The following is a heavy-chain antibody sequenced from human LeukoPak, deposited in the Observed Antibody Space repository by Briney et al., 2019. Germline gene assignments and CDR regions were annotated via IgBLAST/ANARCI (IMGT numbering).Heavy chain of an antibody. CDR1: GFTFSGSA. J-gene: IGHJ5*02. CDR3: TRPNEGGPSGSWAGFDP. V-gene: IGHV3-73*01. Sequence: GGSLRLSCAASGFTFSGSAMHWVRQASGKGLEWVGRIRSKANSYATAYAASVKGRFTISRDDSKNTAYLQMNSLKTEDTAVYYCTRPNEGGPSGSWAGFDPWGQGTLVTVSS. D-gene: IGHD6-13*01. CDR2: IRSKANSYAT.